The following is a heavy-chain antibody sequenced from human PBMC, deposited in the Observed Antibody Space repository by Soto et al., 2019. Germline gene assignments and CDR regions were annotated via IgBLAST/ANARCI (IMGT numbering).Heavy chain of an antibody. J-gene: IGHJ3*02. D-gene: IGHD2-15*01. CDR2: IWYDGSNK. Sequence: QVQLVESGGGVVQPGRSLRLSCAASGFTFSSYGMHWVRQAPGKGLEWVAVIWYDGSNKYYADSVKGRFPISRDNSKNTVSLQMNSLRAEDTAVYYCARTGYCSGGSCYDAFDIWGQGTMVTVSS. V-gene: IGHV3-33*01. CDR3: ARTGYCSGGSCYDAFDI. CDR1: GFTFSSYG.